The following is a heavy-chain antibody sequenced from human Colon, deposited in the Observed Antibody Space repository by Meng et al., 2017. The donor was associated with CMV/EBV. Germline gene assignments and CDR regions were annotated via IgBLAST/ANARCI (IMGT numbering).Heavy chain of an antibody. Sequence: LTCTVSGGSIVDTYAYWGWIRQSPGKGLEWIADIYFSGGTHYNPSLKSRVTISVDTSKNQLSLKMNSVTAADTAVYYCARAGYCPPIVGALGYWGQGTLVTVSS. V-gene: IGHV4-39*07. CDR1: GGSIVDTYAY. CDR3: ARAGYCPPIVGALGY. CDR2: IYFSGGT. D-gene: IGHD1-26*01. J-gene: IGHJ4*02.